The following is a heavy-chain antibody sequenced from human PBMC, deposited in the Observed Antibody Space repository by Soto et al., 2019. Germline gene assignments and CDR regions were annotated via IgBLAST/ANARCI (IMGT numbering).Heavy chain of an antibody. CDR1: GFTFRTYW. CDR3: VRGIMVTDTMTYFDF. J-gene: IGHJ4*02. D-gene: IGHD2-8*01. V-gene: IGHV3-7*02. Sequence: PGGSLRLSCAASGFTFRTYWLSWVRQVPGKGLEWVPSINLDGSTKNYVDSVKGRFTISRDNARNSLYLQMSSLRVEDTAVYYCVRGIMVTDTMTYFDFWGQGTQVTVSS. CDR2: INLDGSTK.